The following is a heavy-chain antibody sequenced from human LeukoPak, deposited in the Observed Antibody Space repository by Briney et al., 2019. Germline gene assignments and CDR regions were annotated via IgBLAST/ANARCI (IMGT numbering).Heavy chain of an antibody. Sequence: SQTLSLTCTVSGGSISSGSYCWSWIRQPAGKGLEWIGHIYTSGNTNYNPSLKSRVTISVDTSKNQFSLKLRSVTAADTAVYYCARVGGITMIVVLITDAFDIWGQGTMVTVSS. CDR2: IYTSGNT. CDR3: ARVGGITMIVVLITDAFDI. V-gene: IGHV4-61*09. D-gene: IGHD3-22*01. J-gene: IGHJ3*02. CDR1: GGSISSGSYC.